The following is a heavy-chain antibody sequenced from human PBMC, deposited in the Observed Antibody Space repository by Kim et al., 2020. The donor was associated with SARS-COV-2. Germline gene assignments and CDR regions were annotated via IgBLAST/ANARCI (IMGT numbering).Heavy chain of an antibody. J-gene: IGHJ4*02. Sequence: SLKSRVTISVDTSKNQYSQKLSSVNAADTAVYYCARVMVRGVISPYYFDYWGQGALVTVSS. D-gene: IGHD3-10*01. CDR3: ARVMVRGVISPYYFDY. V-gene: IGHV4-31*02.